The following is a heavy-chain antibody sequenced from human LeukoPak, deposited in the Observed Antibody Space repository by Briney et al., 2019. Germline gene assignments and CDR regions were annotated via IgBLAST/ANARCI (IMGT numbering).Heavy chain of an antibody. CDR2: IWYDGSNK. CDR3: ARDRAPAAMAFLSYNWFDP. CDR1: GFAFSSYG. Sequence: GGSLRLSCAASGFAFSSYGMHWVRQAPGKGLEWVAIIWYDGSNKYYADSVKGRFTISRDDSKNTLYLQMNSLRADDTAVYYCARDRAPAAMAFLSYNWFDPWGQGTLVTVSS. V-gene: IGHV3-33*01. D-gene: IGHD2-2*01. J-gene: IGHJ5*02.